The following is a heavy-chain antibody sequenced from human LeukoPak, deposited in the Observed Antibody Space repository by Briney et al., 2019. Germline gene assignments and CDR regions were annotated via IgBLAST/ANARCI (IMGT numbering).Heavy chain of an antibody. CDR2: IYYSGST. Sequence: SETLSLSCTVSGGSISSSSYYWGWIRQPPGKGLEWIGSIYYSGSTYYNPSLKSRVTISVDTSKNQFSLKLSSVTAADTAVYYCGRSGGSNWFDPWGQGTLVTVSS. V-gene: IGHV4-39*01. CDR3: GRSGGSNWFDP. J-gene: IGHJ5*02. CDR1: GGSISSSSYY. D-gene: IGHD3-10*01.